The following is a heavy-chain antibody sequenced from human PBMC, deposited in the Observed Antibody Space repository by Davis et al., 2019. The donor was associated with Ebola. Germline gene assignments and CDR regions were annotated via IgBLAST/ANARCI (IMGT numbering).Heavy chain of an antibody. D-gene: IGHD3-22*01. CDR2: ISYDGSNK. J-gene: IGHJ4*02. Sequence: GESLKISCAASGFTFSSYGMHWVRQAPGKGLEWVAVISYDGSNKYYADSVKGRFTISRDNSKNTLYLQMNSLRAEDTAVYYCAGYYYDSSGYYSFDYWGQGTLVTVSS. CDR1: GFTFSSYG. CDR3: AGYYYDSSGYYSFDY. V-gene: IGHV3-30*03.